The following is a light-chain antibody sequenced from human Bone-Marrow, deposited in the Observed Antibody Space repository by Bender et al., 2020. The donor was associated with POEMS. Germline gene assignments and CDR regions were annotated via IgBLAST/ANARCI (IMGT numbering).Light chain of an antibody. CDR3: LSCAGTDNGL. CDR2: GGA. Sequence: QSALTQPASVSGSPGQSVTIPCTGTRSNVGYYNLVSWYQQHPGKAPRLIIYGGAQRAAVVCLSLFRWNAGKPAALPISGREADGEAACYCLSCAGTDNGLFGGGPELTVL. J-gene: IGLJ2*01. CDR1: RSNVGYYNL. V-gene: IGLV2-23*01.